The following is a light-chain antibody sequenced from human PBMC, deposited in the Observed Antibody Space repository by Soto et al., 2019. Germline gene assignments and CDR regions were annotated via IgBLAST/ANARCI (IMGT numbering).Light chain of an antibody. CDR3: QQYSSYSGYT. CDR1: QSISSW. V-gene: IGKV1-5*03. J-gene: IGKJ2*01. Sequence: DIQMTQSPSTLSASVGDRVTITCRASQSISSWLAWYQQQPGKAPKLLIYKASSLESGVPSRFSGSGSGTDFTLTISSLQPDDFATYYCQQYSSYSGYTFGQGTKLEIK. CDR2: KAS.